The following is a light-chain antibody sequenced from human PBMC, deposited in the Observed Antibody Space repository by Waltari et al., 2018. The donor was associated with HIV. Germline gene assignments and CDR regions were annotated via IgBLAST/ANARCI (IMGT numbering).Light chain of an antibody. J-gene: IGLJ2*01. Sequence: QSVLTQPPSVSAAPGQKVTISCSGGRSNVGASYVSWYQQLPGAAPKLLIFDEDQRPSGIPDRFSGSKSGTSATLGITGLQTGDEADYYCATWDNRLTTVLFGGGTKLTVL. V-gene: IGLV1-51*01. CDR2: DED. CDR3: ATWDNRLTTVL. CDR1: RSNVGASY.